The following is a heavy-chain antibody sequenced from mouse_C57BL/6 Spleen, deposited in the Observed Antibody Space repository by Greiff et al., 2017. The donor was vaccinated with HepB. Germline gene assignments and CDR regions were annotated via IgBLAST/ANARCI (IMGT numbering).Heavy chain of an antibody. Sequence: EVKLQESGPGLVKPSPSLSLTCSVTGYSITSGYYWNWIRQFPGNKLEWMGYISYDGSNNYNPSLKNRISITRDTSKNQFFLKLNSVTTEDTATYYCAREGYSYYAMDYWGQGTSVTVSS. CDR2: ISYDGSN. CDR1: GYSITSGYY. J-gene: IGHJ4*01. CDR3: AREGYSYYAMDY. D-gene: IGHD2-3*01. V-gene: IGHV3-6*01.